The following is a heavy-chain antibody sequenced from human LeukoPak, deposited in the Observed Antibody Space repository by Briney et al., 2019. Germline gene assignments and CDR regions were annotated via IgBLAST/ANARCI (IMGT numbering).Heavy chain of an antibody. CDR1: GFTFTSSA. Sequence: ASVKVSCKASGFTFTSSAMQWVRQARGQRLEWIGWIVVGSGNTNYAQKFQERVTITRDMSTSTAYMELSSLRSEGTAVYYCAAGVPVYYGILTGYYDYYYGMDVWGQGTTVTVSS. J-gene: IGHJ6*02. CDR2: IVVGSGNT. CDR3: AAGVPVYYGILTGYYDYYYGMDV. D-gene: IGHD3-9*01. V-gene: IGHV1-58*02.